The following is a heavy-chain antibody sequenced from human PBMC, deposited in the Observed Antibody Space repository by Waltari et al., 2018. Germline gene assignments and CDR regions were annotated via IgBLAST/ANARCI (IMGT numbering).Heavy chain of an antibody. CDR3: ARVTLRLAAEPYYYYGMDV. CDR1: GGTFSSYA. CDR2: AIPIVGTA. Sequence: QVQLVQSGAEVKKPGSSVKVSCKASGGTFSSYAISWVRQAPGQGLEWMGGAIPIVGTANYAQKFQGRVTITADESTSTAYMELSSLRSEDTAVYYCARVTLRLAAEPYYYYGMDVWGQGTTVTVSS. D-gene: IGHD6-13*01. J-gene: IGHJ6*02. V-gene: IGHV1-69*01.